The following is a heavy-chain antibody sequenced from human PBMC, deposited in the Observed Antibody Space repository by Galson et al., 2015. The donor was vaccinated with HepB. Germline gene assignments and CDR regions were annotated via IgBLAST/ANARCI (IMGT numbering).Heavy chain of an antibody. J-gene: IGHJ4*02. Sequence: SVKVSCKASGYTFTSYGISWVRQAPGQGLEWMGWISAYNGNTNYAQKLQGRVTMTTDTSTSTAYMELRSLRSDDTAVYYCARDGRGYCSSTSCPHNDYWGQGTLVTVSS. CDR2: ISAYNGNT. D-gene: IGHD2-2*01. CDR3: ARDGRGYCSSTSCPHNDY. CDR1: GYTFTSYG. V-gene: IGHV1-18*01.